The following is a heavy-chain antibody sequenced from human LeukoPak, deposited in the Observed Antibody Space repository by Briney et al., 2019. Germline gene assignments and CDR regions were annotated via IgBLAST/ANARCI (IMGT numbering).Heavy chain of an antibody. V-gene: IGHV4-39*01. CDR1: GGSISISNYY. CDR2: IYYSGST. D-gene: IGHD2/OR15-2a*01. J-gene: IGHJ4*02. CDR3: ARENPKNSDF. Sequence: SETLSLTCTVSGGSISISNYYWGWIRQPPGKGLEWIGSIYYSGSTYYNPSLKSRVTISVDTSKNQFSLKLSSVTAADTAVYYCARENPKNSDFRGQGTLVTVSS.